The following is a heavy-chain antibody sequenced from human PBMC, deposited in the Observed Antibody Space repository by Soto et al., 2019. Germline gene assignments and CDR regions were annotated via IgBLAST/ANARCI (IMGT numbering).Heavy chain of an antibody. D-gene: IGHD1-7*01. J-gene: IGHJ4*02. V-gene: IGHV4-59*01. Sequence: PSETLSLTCTFSGGSISSYYWSWIRQPPGKGLEWIGYIYYSGSTNYNPSLKSRVTISVDTSKNQFSLKLSSVTAADTAVYYCARENYRKNFDYWGQGTLVTVSS. CDR3: ARENYRKNFDY. CDR1: GGSISSYY. CDR2: IYYSGST.